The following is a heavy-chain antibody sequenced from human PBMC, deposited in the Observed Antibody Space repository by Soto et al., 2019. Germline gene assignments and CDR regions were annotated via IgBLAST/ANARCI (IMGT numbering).Heavy chain of an antibody. CDR2: ISGSGENT. CDR1: GFPFSNYA. J-gene: IGHJ6*02. V-gene: IGHV3-23*01. CDR3: AKTRGQSYYHAMDV. Sequence: EVQLLESGGGLVQPGGSLRLSCAASGFPFSNYAMSWVRQPQGKGLEWVSPISGSGENTYYADSVKGRFTISRDNSKNTLYLQMNNLRAEDTAVYYCAKTRGQSYYHAMDVWGQGTTVIVSS.